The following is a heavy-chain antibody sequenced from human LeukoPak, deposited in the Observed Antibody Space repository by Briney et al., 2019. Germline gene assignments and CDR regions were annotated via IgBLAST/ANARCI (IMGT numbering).Heavy chain of an antibody. CDR3: ASDGFGFRRIVVVPAAIDS. Sequence: AGSLRLSCAASGFTFSSYAMHWVRQAPGKGLEWVAVISYDGSNKYYADSVKGRFTISRDNSKNTLYLQMNSLRAVDTAVYHCASDGFGFRRIVVVPAAIDSWGQGTLVTVSS. CDR2: ISYDGSNK. V-gene: IGHV3-30-3*01. J-gene: IGHJ4*02. CDR1: GFTFSSYA. D-gene: IGHD2-2*01.